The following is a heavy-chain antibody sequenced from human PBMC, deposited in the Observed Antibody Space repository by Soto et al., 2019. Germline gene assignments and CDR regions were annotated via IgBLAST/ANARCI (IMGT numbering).Heavy chain of an antibody. J-gene: IGHJ4*02. Sequence: PGESLKISYAASGFIFNEYGMHWVRQAPGKGLEWVAVIWYDGSNKYYADSVKGRFTFSRDNSKNTMSLQMNSLRVEDTAVYYCARWGCSGSNCNLNQRSFDLWGQGTLVTVSS. D-gene: IGHD2-15*01. CDR2: IWYDGSNK. CDR1: GFIFNEYG. V-gene: IGHV3-33*03. CDR3: ARWGCSGSNCNLNQRSFDL.